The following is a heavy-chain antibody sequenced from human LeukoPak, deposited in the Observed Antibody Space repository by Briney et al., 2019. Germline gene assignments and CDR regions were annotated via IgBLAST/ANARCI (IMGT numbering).Heavy chain of an antibody. D-gene: IGHD6-13*01. V-gene: IGHV1-2*02. CDR2: ISPNSGAT. Sequence: ASVRVSCKASGYTFTGYYMHRVRQAPGQGPEWMGWISPNSGATNYAQKFQARVTMTGDTSISTAYMELGSLRSDDTAVYCCARLGGGSSWSNFDYWGQGTLVTVSS. J-gene: IGHJ4*02. CDR3: ARLGGGSSWSNFDY. CDR1: GYTFTGYY.